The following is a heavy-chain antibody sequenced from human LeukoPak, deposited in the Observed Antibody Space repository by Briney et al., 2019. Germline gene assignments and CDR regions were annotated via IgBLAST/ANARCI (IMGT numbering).Heavy chain of an antibody. CDR1: GYTFTGYY. CDR2: INPNSGGT. CDR3: ARDVEPGYSSSWYIDY. Sequence: ASVKVSCKASGYTFTGYYMHWVRQAPGQGLEWMGWINPNSGGTNYAQKFQGRVTMTRDTSISTAYMELSRLRSDGTAVYYCARDVEPGYSSSWYIDYWGQGTLVTVSS. J-gene: IGHJ4*02. V-gene: IGHV1-2*02. D-gene: IGHD6-13*01.